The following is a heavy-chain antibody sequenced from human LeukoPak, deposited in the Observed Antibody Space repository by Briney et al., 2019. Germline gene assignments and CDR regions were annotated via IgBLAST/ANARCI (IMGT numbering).Heavy chain of an antibody. CDR3: ARVARFLEGGFDP. V-gene: IGHV1-69*13. CDR1: GGTFSSYA. D-gene: IGHD3-3*01. J-gene: IGHJ5*02. CDR2: IIPIFSTA. Sequence: GASVKVSCEASGGTFSSYAISWVRQAPGRGLEWMGGIIPIFSTANYAQKFQGRVTITADESTSTAYMELSSLRSEDTAVYYCARVARFLEGGFDPWGQGTLVTVSS.